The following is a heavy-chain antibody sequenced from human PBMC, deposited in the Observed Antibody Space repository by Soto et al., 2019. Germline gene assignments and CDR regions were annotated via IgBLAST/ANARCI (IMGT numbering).Heavy chain of an antibody. CDR2: ISSSSSTI. V-gene: IGHV3-48*01. Sequence: LSLTCAASGFTFSTFNMNWVRQAPGKGLEWVSYISSSSSTIYYADSVKGRFTISRDNAKNSLYLQMNSLRAEDTAVYYCVRAPSSGWYGGDAFDIWGQGTMVTVSS. J-gene: IGHJ3*02. CDR3: VRAPSSGWYGGDAFDI. CDR1: GFTFSTFN. D-gene: IGHD6-19*01.